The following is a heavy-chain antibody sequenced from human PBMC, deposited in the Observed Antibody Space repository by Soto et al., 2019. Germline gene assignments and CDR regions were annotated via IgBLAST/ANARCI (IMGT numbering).Heavy chain of an antibody. V-gene: IGHV4-39*01. CDR3: ARLHCISPHCVPLDP. CDR1: GGSINSTGYY. D-gene: IGHD2-2*01. Sequence: QLQLQESGPGLVKPSETLSLTCTVSGGSINSTGYYWGWIRQPPGKGLEWIGSIYFSGSTSYNPSLKSRVTMSVDTSKSQLSLKLGSVTAADTAVYYCARLHCISPHCVPLDPWGQGTLVTVSS. J-gene: IGHJ5*02. CDR2: IYFSGST.